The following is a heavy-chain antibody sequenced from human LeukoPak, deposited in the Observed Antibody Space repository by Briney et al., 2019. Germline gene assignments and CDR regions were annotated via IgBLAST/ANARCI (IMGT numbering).Heavy chain of an antibody. CDR3: ARSGLWFGEPFHY. CDR1: GFTFSSYS. Sequence: GGSLRLSCAASGFTFSSYSMNWVRQAPGKGLEWVSSISSSSSYIYYADSVKGRFTISRDNAKNSLYLQMNSLRAEDTAVYYCARSGLWFGEPFHYWGQGTLVTVSS. CDR2: ISSSSSYI. D-gene: IGHD3-10*01. V-gene: IGHV3-21*04. J-gene: IGHJ4*02.